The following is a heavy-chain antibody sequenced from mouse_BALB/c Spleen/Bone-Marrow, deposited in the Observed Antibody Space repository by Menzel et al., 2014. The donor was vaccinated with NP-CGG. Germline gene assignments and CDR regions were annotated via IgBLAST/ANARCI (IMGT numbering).Heavy chain of an antibody. Sequence: EVQLQQSGAELVKPGASVKLSCTASGFNIKDTYMHWVKQRPEQGLEWIGRIHPANGDTKYDPKFQGKATITADTSSNTAYLQLSSLTSEDTAVYYCARYGNGLMDYWGQGTSVTVSS. CDR2: IHPANGDT. CDR1: GFNIKDTY. D-gene: IGHD2-1*01. J-gene: IGHJ4*01. V-gene: IGHV14-3*02. CDR3: ARYGNGLMDY.